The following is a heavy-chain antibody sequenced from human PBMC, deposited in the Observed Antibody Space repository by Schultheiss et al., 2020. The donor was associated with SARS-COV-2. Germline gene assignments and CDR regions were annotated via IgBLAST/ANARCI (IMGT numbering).Heavy chain of an antibody. V-gene: IGHV4-34*01. CDR3: ARGFVPYYYYYMDV. D-gene: IGHD6-6*01. Sequence: SETLSLTCAVYGESFNGFSWTWIRQSPGKGLEWIGEINHSGSTNYNPSLKSRVTISVDTSKNQFSLKLSSVTAADTAVYYCARGFVPYYYYYMDVWGKGTTVTVSS. CDR1: GESFNGFS. CDR2: INHSGST. J-gene: IGHJ6*03.